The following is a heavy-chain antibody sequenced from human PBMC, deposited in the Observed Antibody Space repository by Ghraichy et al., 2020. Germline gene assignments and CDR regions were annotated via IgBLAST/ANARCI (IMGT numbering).Heavy chain of an antibody. J-gene: IGHJ4*01. CDR2: IYYSGST. Sequence: SETLSLTCTVSGGSISSYYWSWIRQPPGKGLERIGYIYYSGSTNYNPSLKSRVTISVDTSKNQFSLKLSSVTAADTAVYYCARVKGVTLYYFDYWCHGTLVTVSS. D-gene: IGHD3-10*01. V-gene: IGHV4-59*01. CDR1: GGSISSYY. CDR3: ARVKGVTLYYFDY.